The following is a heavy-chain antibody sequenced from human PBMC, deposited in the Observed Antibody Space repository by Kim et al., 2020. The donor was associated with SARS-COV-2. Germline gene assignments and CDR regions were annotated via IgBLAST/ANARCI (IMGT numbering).Heavy chain of an antibody. V-gene: IGHV3-30-3*01. CDR2: ISYDGSNK. CDR1: GFTFSSYA. CDR3: ARELSPTPYYHYYYGMDV. Sequence: GGSLRLSCAASGFTFSSYAMHWVRQAPGKGLEWVAVISYDGSNKYYADSVKGRFTISRDNSKNTLYLQMNSLRAEDTAVYYCARELSPTPYYHYYYGMDVWGQGTTVTVSS. D-gene: IGHD3-10*01. J-gene: IGHJ6*02.